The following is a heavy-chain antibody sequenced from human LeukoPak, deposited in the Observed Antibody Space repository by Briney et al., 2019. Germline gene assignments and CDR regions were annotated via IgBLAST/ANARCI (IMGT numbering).Heavy chain of an antibody. J-gene: IGHJ4*02. V-gene: IGHV1-2*02. Sequence: ASVKVSCKASGYTFTEYYMHWVRQAPGQGLEWMGWINPNRGATKYAQKFQGRVTMTRDTSISTLYMELSRLRSDDTAVYYCARVRAYSSGWNFDYRGQGTLVTVSS. CDR2: INPNRGAT. D-gene: IGHD6-19*01. CDR3: ARVRAYSSGWNFDY. CDR1: GYTFTEYY.